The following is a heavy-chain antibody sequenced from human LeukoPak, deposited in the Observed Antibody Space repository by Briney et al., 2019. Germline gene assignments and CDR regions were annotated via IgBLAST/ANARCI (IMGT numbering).Heavy chain of an antibody. D-gene: IGHD2-2*01. J-gene: IGHJ5*02. CDR2: ISGSGGST. V-gene: IGHV3-23*01. Sequence: GSLRLSCAASGFTFSSYAMSWVRQAPGKGLEWVSAISGSGGSTYYADSVKGRFTISRDNSKNTLYLQMNSLRAEDTAVYYCAKPYCSSTSCGDWFDPWGQGTLVTVSS. CDR1: GFTFSSYA. CDR3: AKPYCSSTSCGDWFDP.